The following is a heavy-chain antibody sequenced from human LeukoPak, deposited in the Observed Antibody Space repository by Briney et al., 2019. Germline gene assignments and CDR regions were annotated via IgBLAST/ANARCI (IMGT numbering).Heavy chain of an antibody. CDR3: ARDGSYYDRPLDYYYYGMDV. CDR1: GFTVSSNY. J-gene: IGHJ6*02. V-gene: IGHV3-66*01. Sequence: GGSLRLSCAASGFTVSSNYMSWVRQAPGKGLEWVSVIYSGGSTYYADSVKGRFTISRDNSKNTLYLQMNSLRAEDTAVYYCARDGSYYDRPLDYYYYGMDVWGQGTTVTVPS. D-gene: IGHD3-22*01. CDR2: IYSGGST.